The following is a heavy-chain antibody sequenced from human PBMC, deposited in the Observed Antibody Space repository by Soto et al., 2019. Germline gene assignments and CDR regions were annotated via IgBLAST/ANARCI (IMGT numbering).Heavy chain of an antibody. CDR3: ARDWSVYDFWSGYLNPYYYYYGMDV. J-gene: IGHJ6*02. CDR2: ISAYNGNT. V-gene: IGHV1-18*04. Sequence: ASVKVSCKASGYTFTSYGISWVRQAPGQGLEWMGWISAYNGNTNYAQKLQGRVTMTTDTSTSTAYMELRSLRSDDTAVYYCARDWSVYDFWSGYLNPYYYYYGMDVWGQGTTVTLSS. CDR1: GYTFTSYG. D-gene: IGHD3-3*01.